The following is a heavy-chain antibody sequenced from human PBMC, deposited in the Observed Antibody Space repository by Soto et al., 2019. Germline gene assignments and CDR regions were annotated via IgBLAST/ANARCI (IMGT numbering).Heavy chain of an antibody. Sequence: GGSLRLSCAASGFTFSSYAMSWVRQAPGKGLEWVSAISGSGGSTYYADSVKGRFTISRDNSKNTLYLQMNSLTVGDTALYYCAKETATGGGAFDICGQGTTVTVSS. D-gene: IGHD2-8*02. J-gene: IGHJ3*02. CDR2: ISGSGGST. V-gene: IGHV3-23*01. CDR1: GFTFSSYA. CDR3: AKETATGGGAFDI.